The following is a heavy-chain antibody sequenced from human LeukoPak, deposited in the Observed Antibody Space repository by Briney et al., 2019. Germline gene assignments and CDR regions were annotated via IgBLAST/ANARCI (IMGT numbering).Heavy chain of an antibody. CDR1: GYTFTGYY. CDR3: AKAKGVYGSGSYYRDYYYYMDV. D-gene: IGHD3-10*01. CDR2: INPNSGGT. J-gene: IGHJ6*03. Sequence: ASVKVSCKASGYTFTGYYMHWVRQAPGQGLEWMGWINPNSGGTNYAQKFQGRVTMTRDTSISTAYMELSRLRSDDTAVYYCAKAKGVYGSGSYYRDYYYYMDVWGKGTTVTISS. V-gene: IGHV1-2*02.